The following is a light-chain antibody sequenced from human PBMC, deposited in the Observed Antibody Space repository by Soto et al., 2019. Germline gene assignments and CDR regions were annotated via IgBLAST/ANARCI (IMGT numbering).Light chain of an antibody. CDR3: ATWDDSLSGYV. CDR1: RSIIGSNY. V-gene: IGLV1-47*02. Sequence: QLVLAQPPSASGTPGQRVSISCSGSRSIIGSNYVFWYQQLPGAAPKLLIHTNNQRPSGVPDRFSGSKSGTSASLAISGLRSEDEADYFCATWDDSLSGYVFGTATKLTVL. J-gene: IGLJ1*01. CDR2: TNN.